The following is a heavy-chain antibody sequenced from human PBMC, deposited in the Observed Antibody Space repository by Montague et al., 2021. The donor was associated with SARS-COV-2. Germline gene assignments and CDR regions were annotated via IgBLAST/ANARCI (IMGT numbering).Heavy chain of an antibody. V-gene: IGHV4-31*03. CDR2: IYYTGST. CDR3: ARVRSTRIIVVTYFDY. CDR1: GGSISGDDYY. D-gene: IGHD3-22*01. J-gene: IGHJ4*01. Sequence: TLSLTCTVSGGSISGDDYYWTWIRQHPGKGLEWIGYIYYTGSTYYNPSLQGRLTISVDTSKNQFSLKLTSVTAADTAVYYCARVRSTRIIVVTYFDYWGHGTLVTVSS.